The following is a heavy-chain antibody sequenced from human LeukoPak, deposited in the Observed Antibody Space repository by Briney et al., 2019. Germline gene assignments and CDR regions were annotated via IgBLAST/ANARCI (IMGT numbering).Heavy chain of an antibody. CDR1: GFTFSSFS. V-gene: IGHV3-21*01. Sequence: GGSLRLSCAASGFTFSSFSMNWVRQAPGKGLEWVSSISSSSSYIYYADSVKGRFTISRDNAKNSLYLQMNSLRAEDTAVYYCARDYPDIVVVPAAPGNDYWGQGTLVIVSS. CDR3: ARDYPDIVVVPAAPGNDY. J-gene: IGHJ4*02. CDR2: ISSSSSYI. D-gene: IGHD2-2*01.